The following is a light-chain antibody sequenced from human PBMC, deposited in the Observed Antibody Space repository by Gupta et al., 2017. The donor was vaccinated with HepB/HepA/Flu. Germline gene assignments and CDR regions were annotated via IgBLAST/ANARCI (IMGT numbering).Light chain of an antibody. Sequence: SSELTQDPAVSVALGQTVRITCPGDSLRSYYASWYQQKPGQAPLLVMFGKNNRPSGIPDRFSGSNSGNTASLTITGAQAGDEADYYCNSRDSSGNFVVFGGGTKLTVL. CDR3: NSRDSSGNFVV. CDR1: SLRSYY. J-gene: IGLJ2*01. V-gene: IGLV3-19*01. CDR2: GKN.